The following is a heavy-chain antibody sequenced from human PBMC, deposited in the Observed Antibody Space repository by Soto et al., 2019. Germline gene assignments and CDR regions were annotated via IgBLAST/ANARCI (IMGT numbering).Heavy chain of an antibody. CDR3: ARLEHNFGPHDY. Sequence: QVPLAQSGAEVKKPGASVTVSCKASGYTFSTYGISWVRQAPGQGLEWVGWISVHNGYTKYATELQGRVTVTTDPSTSTAYMALRSLRSDDSAVYYCARLEHNFGPHDYWGQGTLVTVTS. CDR2: ISVHNGYT. J-gene: IGHJ4*02. V-gene: IGHV1-18*01. D-gene: IGHD1-1*01. CDR1: GYTFSTYG.